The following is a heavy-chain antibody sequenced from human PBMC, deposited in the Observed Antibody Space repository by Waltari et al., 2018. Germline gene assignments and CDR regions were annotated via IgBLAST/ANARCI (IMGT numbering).Heavy chain of an antibody. J-gene: IGHJ5*02. CDR1: GGSISSSSYY. Sequence: QLQLQESGPGLVQPSETLSLTCTVSGGSISSSSYYWGWTCPPPGKGLEWIGSIYYMGSTYYNPSLKSRVTISVDTSKNQFSLKLSSVTAADTAVYYCARQGYSSGWYVSPRWFDPWGQGTLVTVSS. CDR2: IYYMGST. D-gene: IGHD6-19*01. CDR3: ARQGYSSGWYVSPRWFDP. V-gene: IGHV4-39*07.